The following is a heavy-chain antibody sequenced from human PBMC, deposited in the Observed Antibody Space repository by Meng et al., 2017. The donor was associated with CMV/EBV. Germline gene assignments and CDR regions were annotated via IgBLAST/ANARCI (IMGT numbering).Heavy chain of an antibody. CDR2: ISYDGSNK. V-gene: IGHV3-30*04. D-gene: IGHD2-2*01. Sequence: GESLKISCAASGFTFSSYAMHWVRQAPGKGLEWVAVISYDGSNKYYADSVKGRFTISRDNSKNTLYLQMNSLRAEDTAVYYCARDHIVVVPAAIGYYYYYGMDVWGQGTTVTVSS. J-gene: IGHJ6*02. CDR1: GFTFSSYA. CDR3: ARDHIVVVPAAIGYYYYYGMDV.